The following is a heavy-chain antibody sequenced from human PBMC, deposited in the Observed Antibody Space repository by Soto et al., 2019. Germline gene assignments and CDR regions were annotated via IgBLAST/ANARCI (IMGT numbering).Heavy chain of an antibody. CDR1: GGSISSYY. CDR2: IYYSGST. V-gene: IGHV4-59*01. Sequence: SETLSLTCTVSGGSISSYYWGWIRQPPGKGLEWIGYIYYSGSTNYNPSLKSRVTISVDTSKNQFSLKLSSVTAADTAVYYCARGNLTYYDFWSGLPPRDYGMDVWGQGTTVTSP. CDR3: ARGNLTYYDFWSGLPPRDYGMDV. D-gene: IGHD3-3*01. J-gene: IGHJ6*02.